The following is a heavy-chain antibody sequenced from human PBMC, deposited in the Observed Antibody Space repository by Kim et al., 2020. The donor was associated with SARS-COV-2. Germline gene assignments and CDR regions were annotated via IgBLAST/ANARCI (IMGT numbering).Heavy chain of an antibody. J-gene: IGHJ6*02. V-gene: IGHV1-3*01. CDR2: INAGNSNT. D-gene: IGHD3-10*01. CDR1: GYTFTSHA. CDR3: ARDLGGSQSYYIFAYYGMDV. Sequence: ASVKVSCKASGYTFTSHAIHWVRQAPGQRLEWSGWINAGNSNTKYSQKLQDRVTITRDTSATTAYMELSSLRSEDTAVYYCARDLGGSQSYYIFAYYGMDVWGQGTSVTVPS.